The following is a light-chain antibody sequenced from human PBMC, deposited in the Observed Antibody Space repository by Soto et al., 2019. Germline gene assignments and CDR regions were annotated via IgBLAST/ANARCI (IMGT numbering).Light chain of an antibody. V-gene: IGKV3-20*01. CDR1: QSIDSGY. CDR3: QQYYRSPYT. CDR2: DAA. J-gene: IGKJ4*01. Sequence: EIVLTQSPGTLSLSPGETATLSCRASQSIDSGYVAWYQQRPGLSPRLLIFDAASRATGIPDRFSGSGSGTDFTLIIRRLEPEDLAVYYCQQYYRSPYTFCGGTKVEIK.